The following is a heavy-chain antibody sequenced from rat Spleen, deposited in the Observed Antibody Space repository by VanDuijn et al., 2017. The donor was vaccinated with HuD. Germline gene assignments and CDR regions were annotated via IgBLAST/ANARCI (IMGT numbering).Heavy chain of an antibody. D-gene: IGHD1-12*03. CDR2: ISHTSNTI. V-gene: IGHV4-1*01. Sequence: EVKLVESGGGLVQPGRSLRLSCATSGFSFSSYWMSWFRQAPEKRLEWIGEISHTSNTINYTPSLKDKFTISRDNPQNTLYLQMSNLRPEDTAIYSCTREGGLDGYYHGGYFDYWGQGVMVTVSS. J-gene: IGHJ2*01. CDR1: GFSFSSYW. CDR3: TREGGLDGYYHGGYFDY.